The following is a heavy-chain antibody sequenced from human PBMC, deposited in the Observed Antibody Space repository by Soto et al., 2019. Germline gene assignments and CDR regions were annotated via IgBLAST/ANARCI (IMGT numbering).Heavy chain of an antibody. D-gene: IGHD1-26*01. V-gene: IGHV3-23*01. Sequence: EVQLLESGGGLVQPGGSLRLSCAASGFTFSNYAMTWVRQAPGKGLEWVSAISGSGGSTYYADPVKGRFTISRDNSKNTLYLQMDSLSAEYTAVYYCANPPPTMESTIYYYYGMDVWGQGTTVTVSS. CDR3: ANPPPTMESTIYYYYGMDV. CDR2: ISGSGGST. J-gene: IGHJ6*02. CDR1: GFTFSNYA.